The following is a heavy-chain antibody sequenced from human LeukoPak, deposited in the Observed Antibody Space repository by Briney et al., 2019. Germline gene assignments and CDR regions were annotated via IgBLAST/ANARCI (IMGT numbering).Heavy chain of an antibody. CDR2: INHSGST. V-gene: IGHV4-34*01. D-gene: IGHD5-12*01. J-gene: IGHJ4*02. CDR3: ARAPRKVVATIFTPFDY. Sequence: PSETLSLTCAVYGGSFSGYYWSWIRQPPGKGLEWIGEINHSGSTNYNPSLKSRVTISVDTSKNQFSLKLSSVTAVDTAVYYCARAPRKVVATIFTPFDYWGQGTLVTVSS. CDR1: GGSFSGYY.